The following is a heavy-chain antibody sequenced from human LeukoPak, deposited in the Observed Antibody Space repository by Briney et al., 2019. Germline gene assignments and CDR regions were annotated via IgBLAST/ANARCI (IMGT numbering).Heavy chain of an antibody. CDR3: ARARGYSSGWYLAP. V-gene: IGHV4-34*01. Sequence: SETLSLTCAVYGGSFSGYYWSWIRHPPGKGLEWIGETNHSGSTNYNPSLKSRVTISVDTSKNQFSLKLSSVTAADTAVYYCARARGYSSGWYLAPWGQGTLVTVSS. J-gene: IGHJ5*02. CDR2: TNHSGST. CDR1: GGSFSGYY. D-gene: IGHD6-19*01.